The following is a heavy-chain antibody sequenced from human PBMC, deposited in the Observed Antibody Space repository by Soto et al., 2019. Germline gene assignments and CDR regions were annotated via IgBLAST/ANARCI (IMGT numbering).Heavy chain of an antibody. CDR1: GFTFTTSG. CDR2: IVVGSGNT. D-gene: IGHD3-10*01. Sequence: QMQLVQSGPEVKEPGTSVRVSCKASGFTFTTSGIHWVRQARGQGLEWMGWIVVGSGNTRYNQRFHDKVTLTRDMATDTAYMDLRSLTFDDTAIYYCATVVPPSGIFERLGLDPWGQGTLVTVPS. CDR3: ATVVPPSGIFERLGLDP. J-gene: IGHJ5*02. V-gene: IGHV1-58*02.